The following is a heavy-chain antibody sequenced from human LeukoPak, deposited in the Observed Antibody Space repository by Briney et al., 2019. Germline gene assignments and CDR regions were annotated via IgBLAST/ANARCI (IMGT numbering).Heavy chain of an antibody. CDR3: ARGSYSVDY. Sequence: SETPSLTCTVSGGSISSYYWSWIRQPPGKGLEWIGYIYYSGSTNYNPSLKSRVTISVDRSKDQFSLKLSSVTAADTAVYYCARGSYSVDYWGQGTLVTVSS. CDR1: GGSISSYY. D-gene: IGHD1-26*01. V-gene: IGHV4-59*01. CDR2: IYYSGST. J-gene: IGHJ4*02.